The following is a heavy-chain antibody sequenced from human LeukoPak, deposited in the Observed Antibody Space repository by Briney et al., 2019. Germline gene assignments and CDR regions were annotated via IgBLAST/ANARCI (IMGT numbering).Heavy chain of an antibody. Sequence: ASVKVSCKASGGTFSSYAISWVRQAPGQGLEWMGGIIPIFGTANYAQKFQGRVTITADESTSTAYMELSSLRSEDTAVYYCASSSVSRLKIWGQGTMVTVSS. J-gene: IGHJ3*02. V-gene: IGHV1-69*13. CDR2: IIPIFGTA. CDR1: GGTFSSYA. D-gene: IGHD1-14*01. CDR3: ASSSVSRLKI.